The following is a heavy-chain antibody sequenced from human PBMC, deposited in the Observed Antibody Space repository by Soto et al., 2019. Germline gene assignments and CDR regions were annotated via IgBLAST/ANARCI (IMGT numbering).Heavy chain of an antibody. CDR3: ARDSETSSSWSLDY. CDR2: LSTGGFT. D-gene: IGHD6-13*01. J-gene: IGHJ4*02. Sequence: EVQLVESGGGFIQPGGSLRLSCVASGFNVSSDYMNWVRQAPGKGLEWVAVLSTGGFTYYADAVKGRFTIYRDSSKNRLYLQMNSLRVEDTAVYYCARDSETSSSWSLDYWGQGVLVTVSS. CDR1: GFNVSSDY. V-gene: IGHV3-53*01.